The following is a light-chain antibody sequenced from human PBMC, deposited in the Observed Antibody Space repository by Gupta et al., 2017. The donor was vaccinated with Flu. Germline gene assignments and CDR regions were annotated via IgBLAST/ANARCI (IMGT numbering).Light chain of an antibody. Sequence: QTVVTQEPSFSVSPGGTVTLTCGFSSGSVSTSSSPTWYQQTPGQAPRTLIYSTNTRSSGVPDRFSGSILGNKAALTITGAQADDESDYYCVLYMGSGVSLFGGGTKLTVL. CDR2: STN. CDR3: VLYMGSGVSL. V-gene: IGLV8-61*01. J-gene: IGLJ3*02. CDR1: SGSVSTSSS.